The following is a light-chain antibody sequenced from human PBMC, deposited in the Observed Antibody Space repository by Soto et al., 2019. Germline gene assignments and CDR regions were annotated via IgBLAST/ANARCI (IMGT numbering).Light chain of an antibody. CDR1: QTISSW. CDR3: QQHNDYST. CDR2: KAS. Sequence: DIQMTQSPSTLSASVGDRVTITCRASQTISSWLAWYQQKPGKAPKLLIYKASSLESGVRSRFSGSGAGTEFTLSISSLQPDDFATYYCQQHNDYSTFGQGTKVEIK. V-gene: IGKV1-5*03. J-gene: IGKJ1*01.